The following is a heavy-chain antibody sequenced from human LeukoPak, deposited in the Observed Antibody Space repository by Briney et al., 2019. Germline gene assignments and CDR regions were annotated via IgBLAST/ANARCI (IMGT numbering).Heavy chain of an antibody. V-gene: IGHV2-5*01. CDR3: ASQLLSRGYFDH. Sequence: SGPTLVKPTQTLTLTCTFSGFSLTTSGVGVGWIRQHPGKALEWVAVVYGNDDKLYSPSLRSGLTITKDTSKNQVVLTMTNMDPVDTATYYCASQLLSRGYFDHWGQGTLVTVSS. D-gene: IGHD1-1*01. CDR2: VYGNDDK. J-gene: IGHJ4*02. CDR1: GFSLTTSGVG.